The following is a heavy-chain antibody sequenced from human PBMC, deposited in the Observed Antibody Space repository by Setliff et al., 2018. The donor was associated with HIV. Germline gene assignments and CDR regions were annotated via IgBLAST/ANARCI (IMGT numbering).Heavy chain of an antibody. CDR1: GGSFSDYY. V-gene: IGHV4-34*01. J-gene: IGHJ4*02. CDR2: INHSRST. Sequence: SETLSLTCAVYGGSFSDYYWSWIRQPPGKGLEWIGEINHSRSTNYNPSLKSRVTISVDTSKNQFSLKLSSATAADTAVYYCARLRGDDYVWGSYRYFDYWGQGTLVTVSS. D-gene: IGHD3-16*02. CDR3: ARLRGDDYVWGSYRYFDY.